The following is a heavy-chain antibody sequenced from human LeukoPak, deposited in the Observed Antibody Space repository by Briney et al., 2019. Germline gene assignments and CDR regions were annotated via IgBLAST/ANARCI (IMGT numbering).Heavy chain of an antibody. J-gene: IGHJ4*02. Sequence: PSETLSLTCGVSGGSFSGYYWSWIRQPPGKGLEWIGEINHSGSTNYNPSLKSRVTISVDTSQKQFSLRLSSVTAADTAVYYCARGRYLTTGGGAAAGFLDYWGQGTLVTVSS. V-gene: IGHV4-34*01. CDR2: INHSGST. CDR3: ARGRYLTTGGGAAAGFLDY. D-gene: IGHD6-13*01. CDR1: GGSFSGYY.